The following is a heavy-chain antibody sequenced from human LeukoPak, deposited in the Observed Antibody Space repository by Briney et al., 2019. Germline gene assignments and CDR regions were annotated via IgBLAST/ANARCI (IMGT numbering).Heavy chain of an antibody. D-gene: IGHD2-2*01. CDR1: GFTFSSYS. J-gene: IGHJ4*02. CDR3: ARGKITMPDY. Sequence: AGGSLRLSCAASGFTFSSYSMNWVRQAPGKGLEWVSSISSSSSYIYYADSVKGRFTISRDNAKNSLYLQMNSPRAEDTAVYYCARGKITMPDYWGQGTLVTVSS. CDR2: ISSSSSYI. V-gene: IGHV3-21*01.